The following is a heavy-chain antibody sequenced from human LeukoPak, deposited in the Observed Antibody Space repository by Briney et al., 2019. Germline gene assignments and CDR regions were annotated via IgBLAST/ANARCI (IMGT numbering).Heavy chain of an antibody. CDR3: ARDFYCSGGSCYSLGAFDI. J-gene: IGHJ3*02. CDR2: IYYSGST. CDR1: GGSISSGSYY. V-gene: IGHV4-39*07. Sequence: SETLSFTCTVSGGSISSGSYYWSWIRQPPGKGLEWIGSIYYSGSTYYNPSLKSRVTISVDTSKNQFSLKLSSVTAADTAVYYCARDFYCSGGSCYSLGAFDIWGQGTMVTVSS. D-gene: IGHD2-15*01.